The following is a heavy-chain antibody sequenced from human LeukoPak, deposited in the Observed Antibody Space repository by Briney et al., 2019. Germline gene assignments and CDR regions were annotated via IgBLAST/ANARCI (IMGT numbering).Heavy chain of an antibody. Sequence: GGSLRLSCAASGFTVSSNYMSWVRQAPGKGLEWVSVIYSGGSTYYADSVKGRFTISRDNSKNTLYLQMNSLRAEDTAVYYCTGEYYYDSSGYQPLDYWGQGTLVTASS. D-gene: IGHD3-22*01. J-gene: IGHJ4*02. CDR1: GFTVSSNY. V-gene: IGHV3-66*02. CDR2: IYSGGST. CDR3: TGEYYYDSSGYQPLDY.